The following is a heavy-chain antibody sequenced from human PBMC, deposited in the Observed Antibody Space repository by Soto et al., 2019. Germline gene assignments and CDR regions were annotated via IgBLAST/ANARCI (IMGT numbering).Heavy chain of an antibody. CDR1: GGTFSSYA. J-gene: IGHJ4*02. D-gene: IGHD3-22*01. CDR2: IIPIFGTA. V-gene: IGHV1-69*12. Sequence: QVQLVQSGAEVKKPGSSVKVSCKASGGTFSSYAISWVRQAPGQGLEWMGGIIPIFGTANYAQKFQGRVTITADESTSTAYMELSSLRSEDTAVSYCARDRYYYDSSGYSFDYWGQGTLVTVSS. CDR3: ARDRYYYDSSGYSFDY.